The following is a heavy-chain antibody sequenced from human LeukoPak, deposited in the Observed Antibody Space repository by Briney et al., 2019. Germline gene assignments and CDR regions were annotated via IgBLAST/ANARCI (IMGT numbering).Heavy chain of an antibody. D-gene: IGHD5-18*01. V-gene: IGHV4-59*01. J-gene: IGHJ4*02. CDR2: IYYSGST. Sequence: TSETLSLTCTVSGGSISSYYWSWIRQPPGKGLEWIGYIYYSGSTNYNPSLKSRVTLSVDTSKNQFSLKLSSVTAADTAVYYCARSPRYDFDYWGQGTLVTVSS. CDR3: ARSPRYDFDY. CDR1: GGSISSYY.